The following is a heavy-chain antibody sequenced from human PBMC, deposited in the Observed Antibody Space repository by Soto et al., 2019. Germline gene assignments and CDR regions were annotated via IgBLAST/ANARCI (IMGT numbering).Heavy chain of an antibody. CDR2: ISSSGSTI. CDR1: GFTFSIYE. D-gene: IGHD2-15*01. CDR3: ARERAAPPHGMDV. J-gene: IGHJ6*02. V-gene: IGHV3-48*03. Sequence: GGSLRLSCAASGFTFSIYEMNWVRHAPGKGLEWVSYISSSGSTIYYADSVKGRFTISRDNAKNSLYLQMNSLRAEDTAVYYCARERAAPPHGMDVWGQGTTVTVS.